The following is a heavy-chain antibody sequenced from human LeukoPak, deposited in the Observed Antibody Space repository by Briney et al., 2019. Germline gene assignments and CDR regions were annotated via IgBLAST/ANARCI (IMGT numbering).Heavy chain of an antibody. CDR2: IRSKANSYAA. CDR1: GFTFSGSA. V-gene: IGHV3-73*01. CDR3: TGALLWFGELSNYYYYYGMDV. Sequence: GGSLRLSCAASGFTFSGSAMHWVRQASGKGLEWVGRIRSKANSYAAAYAASVKGRVPISRDDSKNTAYLQTNSLKTEDTAVYYCTGALLWFGELSNYYYYYGMDVWGKGTTVTVSS. D-gene: IGHD3-10*01. J-gene: IGHJ6*04.